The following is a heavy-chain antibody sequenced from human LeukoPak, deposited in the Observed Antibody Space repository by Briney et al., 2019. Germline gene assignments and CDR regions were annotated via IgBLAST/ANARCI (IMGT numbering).Heavy chain of an antibody. Sequence: SVNVSCTASGGTFSSYATSWVRQAPGPGHEWMGRIIPIFGTGNYAQKFQGRVTITTDESTSTAYMELSSLRSEDTAVYYCARGAYDSSGYRRRTYYFDYWGQGTLVTVSS. V-gene: IGHV1-69*05. D-gene: IGHD3-22*01. CDR1: GGTFSSYA. CDR3: ARGAYDSSGYRRRTYYFDY. J-gene: IGHJ4*02. CDR2: IIPIFGTG.